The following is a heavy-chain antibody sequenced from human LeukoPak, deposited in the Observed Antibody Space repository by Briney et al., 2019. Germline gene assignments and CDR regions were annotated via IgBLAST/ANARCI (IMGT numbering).Heavy chain of an antibody. V-gene: IGHV1-69*04. Sequence: SVKVSCKASGGTFSSYAISWVRQAPGQGLEWMGRIIPILGIANYAQKFQGRVTITADKSTSTAYMELSSLRSEDTAVYYCARDLLVPAAMGDYWGQGTLVTVSS. CDR1: GGTFSSYA. J-gene: IGHJ4*02. D-gene: IGHD2-2*01. CDR2: IIPILGIA. CDR3: ARDLLVPAAMGDY.